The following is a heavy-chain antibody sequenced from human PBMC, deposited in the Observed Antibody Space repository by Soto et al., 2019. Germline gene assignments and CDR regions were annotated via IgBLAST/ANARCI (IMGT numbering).Heavy chain of an antibody. J-gene: IGHJ4*02. CDR2: ISYDGSDK. V-gene: IGHV3-30*18. Sequence: QVQLVESGGGVVEPGRSLRLSCAASGFTFSIYGMHWVRQAPGKGLEWVAVISYDGSDKYYGDYVKGRFTISRDNSKNTLYLQMNSLRTEDTAIYYCAKDDYGDQGGFDYWGQGTLVSVSS. CDR3: AKDDYGDQGGFDY. CDR1: GFTFSIYG. D-gene: IGHD4-17*01.